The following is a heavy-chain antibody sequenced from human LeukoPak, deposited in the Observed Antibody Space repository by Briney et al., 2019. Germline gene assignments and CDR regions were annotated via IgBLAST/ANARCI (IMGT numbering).Heavy chain of an antibody. D-gene: IGHD5-18*01. J-gene: IGHJ4*02. CDR2: ISYDGSNK. V-gene: IGHV3-30*18. CDR3: AKPVRGYSYGDYFDY. Sequence: GGSLRLSCAASGFTFSSYGMHWVRQAPGKGLEWVAVISYDGSNKYYADSVKGRFTISRDNSKNTLYLQMNSLRAEDTAVYYCAKPVRGYSYGDYFDYWGQGILVTVSS. CDR1: GFTFSSYG.